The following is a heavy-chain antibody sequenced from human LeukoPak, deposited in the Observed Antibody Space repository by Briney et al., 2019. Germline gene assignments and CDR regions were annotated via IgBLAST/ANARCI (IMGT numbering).Heavy chain of an antibody. V-gene: IGHV3-23*01. J-gene: IGHJ4*02. CDR1: GFTFSSYA. CDR2: ISGSGNRT. Sequence: GGSLRLSCAASGFTFSSYAMSWVRQAPGKGLEWVSSISGSGNRTYYADSVKGRFTISRDNSKNTLFPQMNSLRDEDTAVYYCASSGSYRFDYWGQGTLVTVSS. D-gene: IGHD1-26*01. CDR3: ASSGSYRFDY.